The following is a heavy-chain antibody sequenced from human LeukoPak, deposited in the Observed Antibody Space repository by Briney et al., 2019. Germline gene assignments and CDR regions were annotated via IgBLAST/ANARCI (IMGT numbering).Heavy chain of an antibody. CDR2: ISGSGGNT. V-gene: IGHV3-23*01. CDR1: GFTFRSYA. D-gene: IGHD6-19*01. Sequence: GGSLRLSCAAYGFTFRSYAMNWVRQAPGKGLEWVSGISGSGGNTYSAESLKGRVTISRDNSKNTLYLQMNSLRAEDTAVYYCAEEGRAVAALDYWGQGTLVTVSS. CDR3: AEEGRAVAALDY. J-gene: IGHJ4*02.